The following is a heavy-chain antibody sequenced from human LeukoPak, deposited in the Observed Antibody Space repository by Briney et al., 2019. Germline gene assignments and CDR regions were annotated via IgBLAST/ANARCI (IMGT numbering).Heavy chain of an antibody. V-gene: IGHV1-2*02. Sequence: GASVKVSCKASGYTFTGYYMHWVRQAPGQGLEWMGWINPNSGGTNYAQKFQGRVTMTRDTSISTAYMELSRLRSDDTAVYYCARGGDIVVVPAATNYMDVWGKGTTVTISS. CDR2: INPNSGGT. CDR3: ARGGDIVVVPAATNYMDV. CDR1: GYTFTGYY. J-gene: IGHJ6*03. D-gene: IGHD2-2*01.